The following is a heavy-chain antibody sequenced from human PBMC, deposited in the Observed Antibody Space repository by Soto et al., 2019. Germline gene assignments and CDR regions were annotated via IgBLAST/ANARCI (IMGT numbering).Heavy chain of an antibody. CDR3: ARTSVVTAPFDP. Sequence: SVKVSCKASGGTFSSYAISWVRQAPGQGLEWMGGIIPIFGTANYAQKFQGRVTITADESTSTAYMELSSLRSEGTAVYYCARTSVVTAPFDPWGQGTLVTVSS. V-gene: IGHV1-69*13. J-gene: IGHJ5*02. D-gene: IGHD2-21*02. CDR2: IIPIFGTA. CDR1: GGTFSSYA.